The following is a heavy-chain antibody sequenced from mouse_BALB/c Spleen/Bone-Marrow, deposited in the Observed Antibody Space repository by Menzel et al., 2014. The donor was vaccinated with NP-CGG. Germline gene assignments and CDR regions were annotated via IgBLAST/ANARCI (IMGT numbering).Heavy chain of an antibody. D-gene: IGHD2-1*01. CDR3: ARGVYGHFLYCYAMDY. V-gene: IGHV1S56*01. Sequence: QVQLKQSGAELVKPGASVKLSCKASGYTFTNFDINWVRQRPEQGLEWIGWIFPGDGSTTYNEKFKGKASLTTDKSSSTAFMQLSRLTSEDSAYYFCARGVYGHFLYCYAMDYWGQGSSVTVSS. CDR1: GYTFTNFD. J-gene: IGHJ4*01. CDR2: IFPGDGST.